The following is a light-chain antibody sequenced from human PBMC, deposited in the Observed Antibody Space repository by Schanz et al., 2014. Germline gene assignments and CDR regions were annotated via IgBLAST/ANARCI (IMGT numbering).Light chain of an antibody. J-gene: IGKJ4*01. CDR2: WAT. V-gene: IGKV4-1*01. CDR3: QQYYSSPLT. CDR1: QSLLYSSNNKNY. Sequence: DIVMTQSPDSLAVSLGERATINCKSSQSLLYSSNNKNYLAWYQQKPGQAPRLIISWATTRESGVPDRFSGSESGTDFTLTISSLQAEDVAVYYCQQYYSSPLTFGGGTKVEIK.